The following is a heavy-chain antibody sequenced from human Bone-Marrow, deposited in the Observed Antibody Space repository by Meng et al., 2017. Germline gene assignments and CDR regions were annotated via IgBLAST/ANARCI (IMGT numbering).Heavy chain of an antibody. V-gene: IGHV4-34*01. Sequence: VQLRQGGGGLLKHSETLSPTCAVYGRSFSGYYWSWLRQPPGKGLEGIGEINHSGSTNYNPSLKSRVTISVDTSKNQFSLKLSSVTAADTAVYYCARTCRDGYNFDYWGQGTLVTVSS. D-gene: IGHD5-24*01. CDR3: ARTCRDGYNFDY. CDR2: INHSGST. CDR1: GRSFSGYY. J-gene: IGHJ4*02.